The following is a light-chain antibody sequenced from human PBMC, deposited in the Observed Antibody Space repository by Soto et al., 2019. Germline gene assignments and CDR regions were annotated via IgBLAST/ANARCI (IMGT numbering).Light chain of an antibody. CDR3: QQYYNWPRT. J-gene: IGKJ1*01. CDR2: GAS. V-gene: IGKV3-15*01. Sequence: EIVMTQSPATLSVSPGERATLSCRASQSVSSNLAWYQHKPGQAPRLLISGASTRATGIPANFSGSGSGTEFTLTISSLQSEDFAIYFCQQYYNWPRTFGQGTKVDIK. CDR1: QSVSSN.